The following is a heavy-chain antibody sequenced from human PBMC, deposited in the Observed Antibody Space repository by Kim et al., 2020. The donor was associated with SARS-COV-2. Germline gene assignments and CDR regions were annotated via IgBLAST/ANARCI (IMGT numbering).Heavy chain of an antibody. CDR2: IRNRARSHTT. Sequence: GGSLRLSCAASGFTFSDHHMDWVRQAPGKGLEWVARIRNRARSHTTEYAASVKGRFTISRDDSENSLYLQMSSLKTDDTAVYYCARSPVGVASFDIWGQGTLVTVSP. D-gene: IGHD1-26*01. CDR1: GFTFSDHH. CDR3: ARSPVGVASFDI. V-gene: IGHV3-72*01. J-gene: IGHJ3*02.